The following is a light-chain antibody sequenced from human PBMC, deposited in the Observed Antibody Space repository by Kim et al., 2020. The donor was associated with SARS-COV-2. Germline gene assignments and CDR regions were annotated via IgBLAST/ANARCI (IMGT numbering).Light chain of an antibody. CDR2: KAS. Sequence: DIQMTQSPSTLSASVGDRVTITCRASQGINTWLAWYQQKSGKVPRLLIYKASSLESGVPSRFSGSGSGTEFTLTISSLQPDDFASYYCQQYNAYPVTFGQGTKLEI. CDR1: QGINTW. V-gene: IGKV1-5*03. J-gene: IGKJ2*01. CDR3: QQYNAYPVT.